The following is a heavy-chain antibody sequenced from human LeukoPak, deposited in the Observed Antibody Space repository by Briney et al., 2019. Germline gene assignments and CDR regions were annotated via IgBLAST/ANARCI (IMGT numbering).Heavy chain of an antibody. Sequence: GGSLRLSCAASGFTFSSYEMNWVRQAPGKGLEWVSYISSSGSTIYYADSVKGRFTISRDNAKNSLYLQMNSLRAEDTAVYYCASYYDSSGYYRGWFDPWGQGTLVTVYS. CDR2: ISSSGSTI. V-gene: IGHV3-48*03. D-gene: IGHD3-22*01. CDR3: ASYYDSSGYYRGWFDP. J-gene: IGHJ5*02. CDR1: GFTFSSYE.